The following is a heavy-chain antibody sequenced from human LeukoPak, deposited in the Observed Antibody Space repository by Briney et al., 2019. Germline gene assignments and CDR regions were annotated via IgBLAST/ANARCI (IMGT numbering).Heavy chain of an antibody. CDR1: GGSISSSSYY. V-gene: IGHV4-39*01. Sequence: SETLSLTCTVSGGSISSSSYYWGWIRQPPGKGLEWIGSIYYSGSTYYNPSLKSRVTISVDTSKSQFSLRLSSVTASDTAVYYCARQYGSGSYYPPFDYWGQGTLVTVSS. CDR2: IYYSGST. J-gene: IGHJ4*02. CDR3: ARQYGSGSYYPPFDY. D-gene: IGHD3-10*01.